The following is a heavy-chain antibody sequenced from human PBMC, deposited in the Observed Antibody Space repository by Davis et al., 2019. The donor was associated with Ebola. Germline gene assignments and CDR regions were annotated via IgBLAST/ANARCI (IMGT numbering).Heavy chain of an antibody. CDR2: IHYHGSNK. CDR1: GFIFSSYG. CDR3: ARCPYYYDTSGPDY. D-gene: IGHD3-22*01. V-gene: IGHV3-30*02. J-gene: IGHJ4*02. Sequence: GGSLRLSCAASGFIFSSYGFHWVRQAPGKGLEWVAFIHYHGSNKYYTDSVKGRFTISRDTSKNTLYLQMNSLRAEDTAVYYCARCPYYYDTSGPDYWGQGTLVTVSS.